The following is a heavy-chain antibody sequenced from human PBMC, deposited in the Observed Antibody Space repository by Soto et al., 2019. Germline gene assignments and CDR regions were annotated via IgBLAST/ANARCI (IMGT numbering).Heavy chain of an antibody. J-gene: IGHJ1*01. CDR1: GFSFSYYA. CDR3: ASPYCSGGSCYLTEYFQH. D-gene: IGHD2-15*01. Sequence: GGSLRLSCAASGFSFSYYAMHWVRQAPGKGLEWVAVIAYDASKKYYADSVKGRFTISRDNSKNTLYLQMNSLRGEDTAVYYCASPYCSGGSCYLTEYFQHWGQGTLVTVSS. CDR2: IAYDASKK. V-gene: IGHV3-30*03.